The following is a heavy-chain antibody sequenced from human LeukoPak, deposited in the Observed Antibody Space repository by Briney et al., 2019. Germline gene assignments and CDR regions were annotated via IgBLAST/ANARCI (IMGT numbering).Heavy chain of an antibody. J-gene: IGHJ3*02. CDR3: ARDPNYYGSGSYYTLGAFDI. D-gene: IGHD3-10*01. CDR2: INPNSGGT. V-gene: IGHV1-2*02. Sequence: ASVKVSCKASGYTFTGYYMHWGRQAPGQGLEWMGWINPNSGGTNYAQKFQGRVTMTRDTSISTAYMELSRLRSDDTAVYYCARDPNYYGSGSYYTLGAFDIWGQGTMVTVSS. CDR1: GYTFTGYY.